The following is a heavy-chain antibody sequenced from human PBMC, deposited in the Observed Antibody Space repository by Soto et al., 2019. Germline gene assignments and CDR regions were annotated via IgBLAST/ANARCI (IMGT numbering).Heavy chain of an antibody. V-gene: IGHV3-74*01. J-gene: IGHJ3*02. CDR1: GFSFSNHW. CDR3: ARPRSKSSSGFDI. Sequence: EVQLVESGGGLAQPGGSRRLSCAASGFSFSNHWIHQVLQAPGQGLGGITRISPDGSITDYAGSVRGRFTISRDNAKDTLYLQMSSLRVEDTAVYYCARPRSKSSSGFDIWGQGTTVTVSS. CDR2: ISPDGSIT. D-gene: IGHD6-6*01.